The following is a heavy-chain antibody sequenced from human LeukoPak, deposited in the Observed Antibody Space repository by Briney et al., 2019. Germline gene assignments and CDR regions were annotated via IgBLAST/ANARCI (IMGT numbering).Heavy chain of an antibody. Sequence: GESLKISCKGSGYSCTSYWIGWVRQMPGKGLEWIGIIYPGDSDTRYSPSFQGQVTISADKSISTAYLQWSSLKASDTAMYYCARSPITIAVAGTADGMDVWGQGTTVTVSS. D-gene: IGHD6-19*01. CDR2: IYPGDSDT. J-gene: IGHJ6*02. CDR3: ARSPITIAVAGTADGMDV. CDR1: GYSCTSYW. V-gene: IGHV5-51*01.